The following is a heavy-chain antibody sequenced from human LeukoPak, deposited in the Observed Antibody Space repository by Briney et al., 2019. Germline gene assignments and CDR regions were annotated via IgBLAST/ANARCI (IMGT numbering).Heavy chain of an antibody. CDR2: INHSGST. CDR1: GGSFSGYY. D-gene: IGHD1-1*01. V-gene: IGHV4-34*01. CDR3: ARETKQLEKTA. J-gene: IGHJ5*02. Sequence: PSETLSLTCAVYGGSFSGYYWSWIRQPPGKGLEWIGEINHSGSTNYNPSLKSRVTISVDTSKNQFSLKLSSVTAADTAVYYCARETKQLEKTAWGQGTLVTVSS.